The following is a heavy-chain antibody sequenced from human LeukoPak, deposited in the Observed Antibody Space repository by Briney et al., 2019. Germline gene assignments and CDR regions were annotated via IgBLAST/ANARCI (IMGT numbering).Heavy chain of an antibody. CDR3: AKDSVIDYGDYVSDY. CDR1: AYRFTSYY. V-gene: IGHV3-30*02. D-gene: IGHD4-17*01. CDR2: IRYEGSNK. J-gene: IGHJ4*02. Sequence: SCNSSAYRFTSYYMHWVRQAPAKGLEWVAFIRYEGSNKYYADSVKGRFTISRDNSKDTLYLQMKSMSAEDTAVYYCAKDSVIDYGDYVSDYWGQGTLVTVSS.